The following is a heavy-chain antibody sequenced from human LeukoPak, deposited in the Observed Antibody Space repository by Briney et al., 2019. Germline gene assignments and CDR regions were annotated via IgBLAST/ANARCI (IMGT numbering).Heavy chain of an antibody. V-gene: IGHV4-38-2*02. D-gene: IGHD3-22*01. Sequence: PSETLSLTCTVSGYSISSGYYWSWIRQPPGKGLEWIATIHHSGVTYYNPSLKSRVTMSVDTSKNQFSLKLGSVTAASTAVYYCARYTANTAGYSFDFWGQGALVTVSS. CDR2: IHHSGVT. CDR1: GYSISSGYY. CDR3: ARYTANTAGYSFDF. J-gene: IGHJ4*02.